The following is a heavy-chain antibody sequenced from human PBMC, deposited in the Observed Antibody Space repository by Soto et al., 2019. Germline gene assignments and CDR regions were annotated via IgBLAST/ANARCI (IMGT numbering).Heavy chain of an antibody. D-gene: IGHD3-22*01. CDR2: ISYDGSNK. J-gene: IGHJ4*02. CDR1: GFTFSSYG. CDR3: AKPHINSYDTSPGSDY. Sequence: GGSLRLSCAASGFTFSSYGMHWVRQAPGKGLEWVAVISYDGSNKYYADSVKGRFTISRDNSKNTLYLQMNSLRAEDTAVYYCAKPHINSYDTSPGSDYWGQGTLVTVSS. V-gene: IGHV3-30*18.